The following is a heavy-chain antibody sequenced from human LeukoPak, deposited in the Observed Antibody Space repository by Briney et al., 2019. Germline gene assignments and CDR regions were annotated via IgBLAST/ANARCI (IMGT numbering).Heavy chain of an antibody. CDR2: IYSSGST. J-gene: IGHJ4*02. Sequence: SETLSLTCTVSGGSISGYYWTWIRQPPGKGLEWIGYIYSSGSTNYNPSLKSRVTISVDTSKNQFSLRLSSVTAADTAVYYCARHRYTSSSAYFDFWGQGTLVTVSS. D-gene: IGHD6-6*01. CDR1: GGSISGYY. CDR3: ARHRYTSSSAYFDF. V-gene: IGHV4-59*08.